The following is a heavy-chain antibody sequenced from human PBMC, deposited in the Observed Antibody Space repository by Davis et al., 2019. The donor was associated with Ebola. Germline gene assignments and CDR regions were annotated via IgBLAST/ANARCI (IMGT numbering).Heavy chain of an antibody. CDR2: IIPIFGTA. J-gene: IGHJ6*02. CDR3: ARDGDTIFGVVSGYYYGMDV. D-gene: IGHD3-3*01. V-gene: IGHV1-69*06. Sequence: AASVKVSCKASGGTFSSYAISWVRQAPGQGLEWMGGIIPIFGTANYAQKFQGRVTITADKSTSTAYMELRSLRSDDTAVYYCARDGDTIFGVVSGYYYGMDVWGQGTTVTVSS. CDR1: GGTFSSYA.